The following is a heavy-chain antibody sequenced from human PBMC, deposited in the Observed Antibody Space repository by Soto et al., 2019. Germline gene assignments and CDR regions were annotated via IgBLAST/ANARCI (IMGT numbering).Heavy chain of an antibody. CDR1: GGSVSGYY. CDR3: ARGPQWLRSDNWFDP. D-gene: IGHD6-19*01. V-gene: IGHV4-59*02. CDR2: THYIGTS. Sequence: QVQLQESGPGLVKPSETLSLTCTVSGGSVSGYYWSWIRQPPGKGLEWIGNTHYIGTSTYNPSLKSRVTISLDTSNNQYSLRLTSVTAADTAVYYCARGPQWLRSDNWFDPWGQGTRVTVSS. J-gene: IGHJ5*02.